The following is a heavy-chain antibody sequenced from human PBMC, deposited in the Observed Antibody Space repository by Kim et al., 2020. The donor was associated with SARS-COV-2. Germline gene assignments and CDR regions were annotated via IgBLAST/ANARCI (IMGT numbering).Heavy chain of an antibody. Sequence: AGSLRLSCAASGFPISSYAMSWVRQAPGKGQEWVSAISGSGGSTYYAHSVRVRFTISRDNSKNTLYLQMNSLRAEDTAVYYCAKVESTIVVASAGAFDIWGQGTMVTVSS. V-gene: IGHV3-23*01. CDR1: GFPISSYA. D-gene: IGHD2-15*01. J-gene: IGHJ3*02. CDR2: ISGSGGST. CDR3: AKVESTIVVASAGAFDI.